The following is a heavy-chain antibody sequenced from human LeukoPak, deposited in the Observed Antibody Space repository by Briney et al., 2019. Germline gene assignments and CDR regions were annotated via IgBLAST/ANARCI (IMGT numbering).Heavy chain of an antibody. CDR1: GYSFTTYW. CDR3: GRIPAAGSLKGSFNI. Sequence: GESLKISCKGSGYSFTTYWIGWVRQMPGKGLEWMGIIYPGDSDTTYSPSFQGQVTISADKSISTAYLQWSSLKASDSAMYYCGRIPAAGSLKGSFNIWGQGTMVTVSS. D-gene: IGHD6-13*01. V-gene: IGHV5-51*01. J-gene: IGHJ3*02. CDR2: IYPGDSDT.